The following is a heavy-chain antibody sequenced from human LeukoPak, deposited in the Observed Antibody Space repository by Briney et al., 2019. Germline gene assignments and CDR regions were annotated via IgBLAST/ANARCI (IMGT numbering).Heavy chain of an antibody. CDR1: GGSISSYY. V-gene: IGHV4-59*05. Sequence: SETLSLTCTVSGGSISSYYWSWIRQPPGKGLEWIGSIYYSGSTYYNPSLKSRVTISVDTSKNQFSLKLSSVTAADTAVYYCARHRSHGIVVVPAATGFDPWGQGTLVTVSS. CDR3: ARHRSHGIVVVPAATGFDP. CDR2: IYYSGST. D-gene: IGHD2-2*01. J-gene: IGHJ5*02.